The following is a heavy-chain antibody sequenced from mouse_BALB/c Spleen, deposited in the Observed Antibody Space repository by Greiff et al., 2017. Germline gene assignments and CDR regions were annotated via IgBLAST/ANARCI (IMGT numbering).Heavy chain of an antibody. Sequence: EVQLKQSGAELVKPGASVKLSCTASGFNIKDTYMHWVKQRPEQGLEWIGRIDPANGNTKYDPKFQGKATITADTSSNTAYLQLSSLTSEDTAVYYCARPTVVDYFDYWGQGTTLTVSS. J-gene: IGHJ2*01. CDR2: IDPANGNT. CDR1: GFNIKDTY. CDR3: ARPTVVDYFDY. D-gene: IGHD1-1*01. V-gene: IGHV14-3*02.